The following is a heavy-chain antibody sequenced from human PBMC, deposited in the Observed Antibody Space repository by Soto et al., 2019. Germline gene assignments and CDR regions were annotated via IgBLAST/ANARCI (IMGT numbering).Heavy chain of an antibody. CDR3: SRRQLRFFDSYGMDV. V-gene: IGHV5-51*01. D-gene: IGHD3-9*01. CDR2: IYPGDSDT. Sequence: GESLKISCQGSGYSFTSYWIGWVRQMPGKGLEWMGIIYPGDSDTRYSPSFQGQVTISADKSISTAYLKLRSVTAADTAVYYCSRRQLRFFDSYGMDVWGQGTTVTVSS. J-gene: IGHJ6*02. CDR1: GYSFTSYW.